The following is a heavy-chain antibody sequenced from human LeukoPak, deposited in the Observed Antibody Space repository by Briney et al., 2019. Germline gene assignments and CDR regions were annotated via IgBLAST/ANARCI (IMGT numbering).Heavy chain of an antibody. Sequence: SETLSLTCTVSGGSISSYYWSWIRQPPGKGLEWIGYIYYSGSTNYSPSLKSRLTISVDTSKNQFSLKLSSVTAADTAVYYCARGRITGTSPFGYWGQGTLVTVSS. CDR1: GGSISSYY. CDR3: ARGRITGTSPFGY. J-gene: IGHJ4*02. CDR2: IYYSGST. V-gene: IGHV4-59*12. D-gene: IGHD1-20*01.